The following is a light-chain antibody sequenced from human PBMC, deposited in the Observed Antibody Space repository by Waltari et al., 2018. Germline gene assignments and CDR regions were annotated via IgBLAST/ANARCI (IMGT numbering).Light chain of an antibody. CDR1: NIGSRS. CDR3: QVWDSSRAHVV. J-gene: IGLJ3*02. V-gene: IGLV3-21*04. Sequence: SYVLTQPPSVSVAPGQTARIPCGINNIGSRSVHWCQQRPGQAPVLVIYYATDRPSGIPERFSGSNSGDTATLTIGRVEAGDEADYYCQVWDSSRAHVVFGGGTRLTVL. CDR2: YAT.